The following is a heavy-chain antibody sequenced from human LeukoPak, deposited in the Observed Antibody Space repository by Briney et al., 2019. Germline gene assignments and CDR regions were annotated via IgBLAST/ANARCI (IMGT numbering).Heavy chain of an antibody. Sequence: ASVKVSCKASGGTFSSYAISWVRQAPGQGLEWMGGIIPIFGTANYAQKFQGRVTITADESTSTAYMELSSLRSEDTAVYYCARGERAYCGGDCYRYLGYWGQGTPVTVSS. V-gene: IGHV1-69*13. CDR3: ARGERAYCGGDCYRYLGY. CDR2: IIPIFGTA. CDR1: GGTFSSYA. D-gene: IGHD2-21*02. J-gene: IGHJ4*02.